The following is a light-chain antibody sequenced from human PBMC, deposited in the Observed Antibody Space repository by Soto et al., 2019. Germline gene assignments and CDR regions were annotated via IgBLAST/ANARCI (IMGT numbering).Light chain of an antibody. J-gene: IGKJ1*01. Sequence: EVVLSQSPVTLSLSPGERATLSCRASQSVSNNYLAWYQQKPGQAPRLLIYGASTRATGIPARFSGSGSGTEFTLTISSLQSEDFAVYYCQQYNNWPRTFGQGTKVDIK. V-gene: IGKV3-15*01. CDR2: GAS. CDR3: QQYNNWPRT. CDR1: QSVSNN.